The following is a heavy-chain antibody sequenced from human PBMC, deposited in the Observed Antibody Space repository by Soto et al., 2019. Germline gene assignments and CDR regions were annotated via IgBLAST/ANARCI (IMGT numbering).Heavy chain of an antibody. J-gene: IGHJ4*02. CDR1: GVTVNNCF. CDR2: ISDGGST. CDR3: AGDTLGGAYDFCH. Sequence: EVQLVESGGGLVQPGGSLRLSCEASGVTVNNCFMTWVRQAPWKGLEWVSTISDGGSTYYADSVNGRFIFSRDSSRNTVYPQMNSLRAGDTAVYYCAGDTLGGAYDFCHGGQGTLVTVSS. D-gene: IGHD3-3*01. V-gene: IGHV3-66*01.